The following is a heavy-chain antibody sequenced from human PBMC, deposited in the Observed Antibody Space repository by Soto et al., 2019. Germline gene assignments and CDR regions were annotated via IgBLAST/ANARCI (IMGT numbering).Heavy chain of an antibody. Sequence: DVQLVESGGGSVQPGGSLSLSCAATGFTFSYYWMHWVRQAPGKGLVWVSRIHSDGSSTTDADSVKGRFTISRDNAKNTLDLRMNSLRAEDTAVYDCARGQWGAFALWGQGTMVTVAS. J-gene: IGHJ3*01. D-gene: IGHD1-26*01. CDR1: GFTFSYYW. V-gene: IGHV3-74*01. CDR3: ARGQWGAFAL. CDR2: IHSDGSST.